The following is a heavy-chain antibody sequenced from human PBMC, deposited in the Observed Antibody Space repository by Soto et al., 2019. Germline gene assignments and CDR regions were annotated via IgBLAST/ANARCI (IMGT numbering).Heavy chain of an antibody. Sequence: QVPLVQSGAEVKKPGASVKVSCKASGYTFTSYGISWVRQAPGQGLEWMGWISAYNGNTNYAQKLQGRVTMTTDTSTSKAYMELRSLRSDDTAVYYCARDCSSTSCYYYYYGMDVWGQGTTVTVSS. CDR3: ARDCSSTSCYYYYYGMDV. J-gene: IGHJ6*02. CDR2: ISAYNGNT. CDR1: GYTFTSYG. V-gene: IGHV1-18*01. D-gene: IGHD2-2*01.